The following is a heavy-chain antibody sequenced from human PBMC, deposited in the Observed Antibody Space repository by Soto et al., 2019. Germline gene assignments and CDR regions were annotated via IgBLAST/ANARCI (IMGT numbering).Heavy chain of an antibody. Sequence: ASVKVSCKASGYTFTGYYLHWVRQAPGQGLEWMGWINPKSGGTDYSQKFQGWVTMTRDTSISTAYMELSRLRSDDTAVYYCARAVVFQRITEPDQHFHWFDPWGQGTLVTVSS. CDR1: GYTFTGYY. J-gene: IGHJ5*02. D-gene: IGHD1-20*01. CDR2: INPKSGGT. V-gene: IGHV1-2*04. CDR3: ARAVVFQRITEPDQHFHWFDP.